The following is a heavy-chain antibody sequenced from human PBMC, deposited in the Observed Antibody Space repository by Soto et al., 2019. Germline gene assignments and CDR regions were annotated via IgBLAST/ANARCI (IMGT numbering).Heavy chain of an antibody. D-gene: IGHD2-15*01. V-gene: IGHV3-30*18. CDR3: AKGYCSGGSCYSVAVQGYDY. CDR2: ISYDGSNK. J-gene: IGHJ4*02. Sequence: GGSLRLSCAASGFTFSSYGMHWVRQAPGKGLEWVAVISYDGSNKYYADSVKGRFTISRDNSKNTLYLQMNSLRAEDTAVYYCAKGYCSGGSCYSVAVQGYDYWGQGTLVTVSS. CDR1: GFTFSSYG.